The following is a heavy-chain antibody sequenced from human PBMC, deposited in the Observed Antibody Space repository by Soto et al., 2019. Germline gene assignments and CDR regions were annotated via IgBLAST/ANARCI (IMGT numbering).Heavy chain of an antibody. D-gene: IGHD1-26*01. Sequence: SETLSLTCTVSGGSISSGGYYWSWIRQHPGKGLEWIGYIYYSGSTYYNPSLKSRVTISVDTSKNQFPLKLSSVTAADTAVYYCARDGRGAYGMDVWGQGTTVTVSS. CDR1: GGSISSGGYY. CDR2: IYYSGST. V-gene: IGHV4-31*03. CDR3: ARDGRGAYGMDV. J-gene: IGHJ6*02.